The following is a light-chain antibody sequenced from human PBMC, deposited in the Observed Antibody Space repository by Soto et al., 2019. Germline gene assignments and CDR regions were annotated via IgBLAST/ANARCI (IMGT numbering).Light chain of an antibody. CDR2: GAS. Sequence: IVCTQSPGTLSLSPGERDTLSCMAIQSVSSIYLAWYQQRPVQAPRLLIYGASSRATGIPDRFSGSGSGTDLTLTISRLEPEDFAVYYCQQYGSSNPWTVGQGTKVEIK. J-gene: IGKJ1*01. V-gene: IGKV3-20*01. CDR1: QSVSSIY. CDR3: QQYGSSNPWT.